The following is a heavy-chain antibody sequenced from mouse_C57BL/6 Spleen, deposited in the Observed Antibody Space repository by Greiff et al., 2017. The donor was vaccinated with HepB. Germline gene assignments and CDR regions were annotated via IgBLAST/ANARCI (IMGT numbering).Heavy chain of an antibody. CDR3: AQGNFFMDY. CDR1: GFTFTDYY. D-gene: IGHD4-1*02. Sequence: EVQRVESGGGLVQPGGSLSLSCAASGFTFTDYYMSWVRQPPGKALEWLGFIRNKANGYTTEYSASVKGRFTISRDNSQSILYLQMNALRAEDSATYYCAQGNFFMDYWGQGTSVTVSS. J-gene: IGHJ4*01. V-gene: IGHV7-3*01. CDR2: IRNKANGYTT.